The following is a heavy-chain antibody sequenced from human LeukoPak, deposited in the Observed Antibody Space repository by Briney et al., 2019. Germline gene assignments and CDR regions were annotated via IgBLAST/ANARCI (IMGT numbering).Heavy chain of an antibody. CDR1: GFTFDDYA. Sequence: GGSLRLSCAASGFTFDDYAMHWVRQAPGKGLEWVSGISWNSGSIGYADSVKGRFTISRDNAKNSLYLQMNSLRAEDTALYYCAKERYGDYGQLDDAFDIWGQGTMVTVSS. CDR2: ISWNSGSI. J-gene: IGHJ3*02. D-gene: IGHD4-17*01. V-gene: IGHV3-9*01. CDR3: AKERYGDYGQLDDAFDI.